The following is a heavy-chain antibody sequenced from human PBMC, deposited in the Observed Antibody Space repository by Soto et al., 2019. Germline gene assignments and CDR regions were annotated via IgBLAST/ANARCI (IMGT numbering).Heavy chain of an antibody. Sequence: SETLSLTCTVSGGSISPYYWSWIRQPAGKGLEWIGRIYASGSTNYNSSLKGRVTMSVTTSKNQFSLKLSSVTAADTAVYYCARGGMVIIPTATAFDYWGQGTMVTV. CDR1: GGSISPYY. D-gene: IGHD2-2*01. J-gene: IGHJ4*02. CDR3: ARGGMVIIPTATAFDY. V-gene: IGHV4-4*07. CDR2: IYASGST.